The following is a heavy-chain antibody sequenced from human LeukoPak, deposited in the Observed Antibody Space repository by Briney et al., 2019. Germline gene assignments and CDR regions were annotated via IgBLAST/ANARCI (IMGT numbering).Heavy chain of an antibody. CDR1: GGSISSSSYY. J-gene: IGHJ6*03. V-gene: IGHV4-39*01. CDR3: ARVVVVVPAAMLGYYYYYMDV. Sequence: SETLSLTCTVSGGSISSSSYYWGWIRQPPGKGLEWIGSIYYSGSTYYSPSLKSRVTISVDTSKNQFSLKLSSVTAADTAVYYCARVVVVVPAAMLGYYYYYMDVWGKGTTVTVSS. CDR2: IYYSGST. D-gene: IGHD2-2*01.